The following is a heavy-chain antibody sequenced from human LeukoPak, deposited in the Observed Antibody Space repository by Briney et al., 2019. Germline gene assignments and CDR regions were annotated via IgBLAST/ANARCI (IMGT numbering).Heavy chain of an antibody. Sequence: PGGSLRLSCAASGFSFNNYHMNWVRQAPGKGLGWVSYISRSGDSTSYADSVKGRFTISRDNAGNSVFLLLNSLRAEDTAVYYCVRDLYTTIQGFDYWGQGALVTVSS. J-gene: IGHJ4*02. CDR2: ISRSGDST. D-gene: IGHD5-24*01. CDR1: GFSFNNYH. V-gene: IGHV3-48*01. CDR3: VRDLYTTIQGFDY.